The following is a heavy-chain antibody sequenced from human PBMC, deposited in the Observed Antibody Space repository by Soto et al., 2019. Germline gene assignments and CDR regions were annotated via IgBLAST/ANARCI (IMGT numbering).Heavy chain of an antibody. J-gene: IGHJ6*02. CDR2: LSWDGRHT. Sequence: ESGGVVVQPGWSLRLSCAASGFIFDDYSMYWVRQAPGKGLEWVSLLSWDGRHTYYADSVKGRFIISRDNSRNSLYLQMTSLTTADTALYYCAKARRSIFGGMDVWGQGTTVTVSS. D-gene: IGHD3-3*01. CDR3: AKARRSIFGGMDV. CDR1: GFIFDDYS. V-gene: IGHV3-43*01.